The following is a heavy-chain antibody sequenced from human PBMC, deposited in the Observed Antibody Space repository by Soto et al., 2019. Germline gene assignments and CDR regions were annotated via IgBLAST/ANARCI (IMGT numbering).Heavy chain of an antibody. Sequence: SETLSLTCAVYGGSFSGYYWSWIRQPPGKGLEWIGEINHSGSTNYNPSLKSRVTISVDTSKNQFSLKLSSVTAADTAVYYCARGLTGYSSSSNWFDPWGQGTLVTVSS. D-gene: IGHD6-6*01. CDR3: ARGLTGYSSSSNWFDP. V-gene: IGHV4-34*01. J-gene: IGHJ5*02. CDR1: GGSFSGYY. CDR2: INHSGST.